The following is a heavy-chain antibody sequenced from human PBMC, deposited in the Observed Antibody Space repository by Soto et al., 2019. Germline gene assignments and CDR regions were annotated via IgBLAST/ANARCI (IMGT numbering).Heavy chain of an antibody. V-gene: IGHV4-30-2*03. CDR2: IYYSGST. Sequence: SETLSLTCAVSGGSISSGGYSWSWIRQPPGKGLEWIGSIYYSGSTNYNPSLKSRVTISVDTSKNQFSLKLSSVTAADTAVYYCARRILTGYHLLGFDPWGQGTLGTGSS. CDR1: GGSISSGGYS. D-gene: IGHD3-9*01. J-gene: IGHJ5*02. CDR3: ARRILTGYHLLGFDP.